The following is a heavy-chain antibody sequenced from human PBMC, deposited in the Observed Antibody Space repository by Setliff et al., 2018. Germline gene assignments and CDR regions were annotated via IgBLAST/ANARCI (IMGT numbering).Heavy chain of an antibody. Sequence: SVKVSCKASGGTFSSYAISWVRQAPGQGLEWMGGIIPILGIANYAQKFQGRVTITADKSTSTAYMELSSLRSEDTAVYYCAKASPFHSSGFYLDYWGQGSLVTVSS. J-gene: IGHJ4*02. CDR1: GGTFSSYA. CDR3: AKASPFHSSGFYLDY. CDR2: IIPILGIA. D-gene: IGHD3-22*01. V-gene: IGHV1-69*10.